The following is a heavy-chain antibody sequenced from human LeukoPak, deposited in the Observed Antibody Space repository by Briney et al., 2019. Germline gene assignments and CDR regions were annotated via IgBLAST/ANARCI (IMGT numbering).Heavy chain of an antibody. CDR2: INQGESEK. Sequence: GGSLRLSCAASGFTLSNYWMSWVRQAPGKGLEWVANINQGESEKYFVDSVKGRFAISRDNAKNSLYLQMNSLRAEDTAVYYCARYGNGAWLAHYSFEIWGQGTMVTVSS. J-gene: IGHJ3*02. CDR3: ARYGNGAWLAHYSFEI. CDR1: GFTLSNYW. V-gene: IGHV3-7*01. D-gene: IGHD6-19*01.